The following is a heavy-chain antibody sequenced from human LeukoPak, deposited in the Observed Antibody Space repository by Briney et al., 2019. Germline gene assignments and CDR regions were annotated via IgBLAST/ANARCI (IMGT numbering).Heavy chain of an antibody. CDR3: ARARITIFGVVTPFDY. CDR2: IYYSGST. D-gene: IGHD3-3*01. V-gene: IGHV4-61*08. J-gene: IGHJ4*02. CDR1: GGSISSGGYS. Sequence: SQTLSLTCAVSGGSISSGGYSWSWIRQPPGKGLEWIGYIYYSGSTNYNPSLKSRVTISVDTSKNQFSLKLSSVTAADTAVYYCARARITIFGVVTPFDYWGQGTLVTVSS.